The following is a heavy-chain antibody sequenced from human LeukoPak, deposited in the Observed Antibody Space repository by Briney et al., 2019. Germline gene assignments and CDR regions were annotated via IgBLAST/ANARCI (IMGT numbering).Heavy chain of an antibody. J-gene: IGHJ4*02. CDR3: AKKQGGPFDS. V-gene: IGHV3-23*01. Sequence: GGSLRLSCAASGFSFSSSAMSRVREAPGKGLQWGSVISAAGVSTYYADSVKGRFTLSRDNSRNTLYLQMKRLRADDTPIYYYAKKQGGPFDSWGQGALVTVSS. CDR2: ISAAGVST. D-gene: IGHD1-26*01. CDR1: GFSFSSSA.